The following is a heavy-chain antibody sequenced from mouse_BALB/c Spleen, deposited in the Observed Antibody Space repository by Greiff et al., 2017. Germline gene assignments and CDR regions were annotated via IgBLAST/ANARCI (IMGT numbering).Heavy chain of an antibody. CDR3: ARGGSSSYYYAMDY. V-gene: IGHV5-17*02. CDR1: GFTFSSFG. J-gene: IGHJ4*01. Sequence: EVKVVESGGGLVQPGGSRKLSCAASGFTFSSFGMHRVRQAPEKGLEWVAYISSGSSTIYYADTVKGRFTISRDNPKNTLFLQMTSLRSEDTAMYYCARGGSSSYYYAMDYWGQGTSVTVSS. CDR2: ISSGSSTI. D-gene: IGHD1-1*01.